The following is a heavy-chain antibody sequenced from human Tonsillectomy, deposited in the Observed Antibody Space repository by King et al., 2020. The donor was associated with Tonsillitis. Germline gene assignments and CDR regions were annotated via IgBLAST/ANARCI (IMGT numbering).Heavy chain of an antibody. CDR2: IDPSDSDT. J-gene: IGHJ6*02. CDR3: ARPRTLYCSGGSCYRMDV. Sequence: VQLVESGAEVKKPGESLRISCKGSGYIFTSYWISWVRQMPGKGLEWMGRIDPSDSDTNYSPSFQGHVTISADKSISTAYLQWSSLKAADTAMYYCARPRTLYCSGGSCYRMDVWGQGTTVTVSS. CDR1: GYIFTSYW. V-gene: IGHV5-10-1*03. D-gene: IGHD2-15*01.